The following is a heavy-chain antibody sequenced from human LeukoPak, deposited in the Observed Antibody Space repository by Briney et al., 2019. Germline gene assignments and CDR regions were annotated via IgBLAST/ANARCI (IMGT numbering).Heavy chain of an antibody. CDR3: ARDSGGGTHDFDY. V-gene: IGHV1-2*06. Sequence: GASVKVSCKASGYTFTGYYMHWVRQAPGQGLEWMGRINPNSGGTNYAQKFQGRVTMTRDTSISTAYMELSRLRSDDTAVYYCARDSGGGTHDFDYWGQGTLVTVSS. J-gene: IGHJ4*02. CDR1: GYTFTGYY. D-gene: IGHD1-26*01. CDR2: INPNSGGT.